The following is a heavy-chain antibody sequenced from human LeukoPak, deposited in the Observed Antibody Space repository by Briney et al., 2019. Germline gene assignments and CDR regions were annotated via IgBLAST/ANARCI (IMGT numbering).Heavy chain of an antibody. CDR2: ISGSGGST. CDR3: AKDQVRDILTGYPPYFDY. J-gene: IGHJ4*02. D-gene: IGHD3-9*01. Sequence: GGSLRLSCAASGFTFNDYWMSWVRQAPGRGLEWVSAISGSGGSTYYADSVKGRFTISRDNSKNTLYLQMNSLRAEDTAVYYCAKDQVRDILTGYPPYFDYWGQGTLVTVSS. CDR1: GFTFNDYW. V-gene: IGHV3-23*01.